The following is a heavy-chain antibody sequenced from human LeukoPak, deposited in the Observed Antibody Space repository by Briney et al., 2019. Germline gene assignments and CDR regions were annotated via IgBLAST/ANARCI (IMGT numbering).Heavy chain of an antibody. V-gene: IGHV4-38-2*01. Sequence: PSETLSLTCAVSGYSISSGYYWGWIRQPPVKGLEWIGRIYHSGSTYYNPSLKSRVTISVDTSKNQFSLKLSSVTAADTAVYYCARHARVVDIVVVPAALSDYWGQGTLVTVSS. CDR2: IYHSGST. D-gene: IGHD2-2*03. CDR3: ARHARVVDIVVVPAALSDY. J-gene: IGHJ4*02. CDR1: GYSISSGYY.